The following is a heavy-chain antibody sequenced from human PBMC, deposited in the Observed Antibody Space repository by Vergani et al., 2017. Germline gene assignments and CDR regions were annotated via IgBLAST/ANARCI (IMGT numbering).Heavy chain of an antibody. D-gene: IGHD3-16*01. CDR3: ARDLRLLYTRFDP. J-gene: IGHJ5*02. Sequence: QVQLVESGGGVVQPGRSLRLSCAASGFTFNQYGMHWVRQAPGKGLEWVAVTWYDGNNKQYADSVKGRFTISRDNSKSTMYLQMNSLRDEDTGVYYCARDLRLLYTRFDPWGQGTLVTV. CDR2: TWYDGNNK. CDR1: GFTFNQYG. V-gene: IGHV3-33*01.